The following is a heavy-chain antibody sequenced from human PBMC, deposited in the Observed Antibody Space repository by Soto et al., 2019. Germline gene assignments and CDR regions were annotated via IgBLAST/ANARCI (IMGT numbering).Heavy chain of an antibody. V-gene: IGHV1-69*08. CDR3: ARDRYSSLNCFDP. D-gene: IGHD6-13*01. Sequence: QVQLVQSGAEVKKPGSSVKVSCKASGGTFSSYTISWVRQAPGQGLEWMGRIIPILGIANYAQKFQGSVTITADKSTCTAYMELSSLRSEDTAVYYCARDRYSSLNCFDPWGQGTLVTVSS. CDR2: IIPILGIA. J-gene: IGHJ5*02. CDR1: GGTFSSYT.